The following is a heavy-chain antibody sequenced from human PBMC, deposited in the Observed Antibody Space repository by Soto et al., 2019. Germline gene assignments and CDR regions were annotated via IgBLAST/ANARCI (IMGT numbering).Heavy chain of an antibody. CDR1: GFTFSNAW. J-gene: IGHJ4*02. CDR3: TTYIFGVVITIDY. D-gene: IGHD3-3*02. Sequence: GSLRLSCAASGFTFSNAWMSWVRQAPGKGLEWVGRIKSKTDGGTTDYAAPVKGRFTISRDDSKNTLYLQMNSLKTEDTAVYYCTTYIFGVVITIDYWGQGTLVTVSS. V-gene: IGHV3-15*01. CDR2: IKSKTDGGTT.